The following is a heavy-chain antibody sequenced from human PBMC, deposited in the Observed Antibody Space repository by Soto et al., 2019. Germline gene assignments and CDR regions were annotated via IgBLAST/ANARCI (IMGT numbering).Heavy chain of an antibody. Sequence: TSETLSLTCTVSGGSISRSTYYWGWIRQPPGKGLEWIGSIYYSGSTYYRPSLKSRVTISVDTSKNQFSLKLSSVTAADTAVYYCARQVPAAIRLGWFDPWGQGAPVTVSS. D-gene: IGHD2-2*02. J-gene: IGHJ5*02. CDR2: IYYSGST. CDR1: GGSISRSTYY. CDR3: ARQVPAAIRLGWFDP. V-gene: IGHV4-39*01.